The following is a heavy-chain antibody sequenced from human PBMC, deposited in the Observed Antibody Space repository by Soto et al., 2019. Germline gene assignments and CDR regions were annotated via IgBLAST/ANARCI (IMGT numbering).Heavy chain of an antibody. CDR2: VYFSGIT. CDR1: GGSVTSGTHY. CDR3: ARENFGTSSFDY. J-gene: IGHJ4*02. Sequence: PSETLSLTCTVSGGSVTSGTHYWSWIRQPPGKGLEWIGNVYFSGITNYNSSLKSRLTISLDTSKNQFSLRLTSVTAADTAVYYCARENFGTSSFDYWGQGMLVTVSS. V-gene: IGHV4-61*01. D-gene: IGHD3-3*01.